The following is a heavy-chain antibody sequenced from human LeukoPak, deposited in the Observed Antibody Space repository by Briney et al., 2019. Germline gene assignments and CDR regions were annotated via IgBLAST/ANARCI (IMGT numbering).Heavy chain of an antibody. CDR3: ARKTGTIRPFDY. V-gene: IGHV4-39*01. J-gene: IGHJ4*02. CDR2: IYYSGST. D-gene: IGHD1-7*01. CDR1: GGSISSSSYY. Sequence: SETLSLTCTVSGGSISSSSYYWGWIRQPPGKGLAWIGSIYYSGSTYYNPSLKSRVTISVDTSKNQFSLKLSSVTAADTAVYYCARKTGTIRPFDYWGQGTLVTVSS.